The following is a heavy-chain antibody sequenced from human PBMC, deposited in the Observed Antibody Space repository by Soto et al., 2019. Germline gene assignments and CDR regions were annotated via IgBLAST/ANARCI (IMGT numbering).Heavy chain of an antibody. CDR2: IYSGGST. CDR3: ARLTLLWFGEKGMAV. V-gene: IGHV3-66*04. J-gene: IGHJ6*02. D-gene: IGHD3-10*01. Sequence: EVQLVESGGGLVQPGGSLRLSCAASGFTVSSNYMSWVRQAPGKGLEWVSVIYSGGSTYYADSVKGRFTISRDNSKNTLYLQMNCLRAEDTAVYYCARLTLLWFGEKGMAVWGRGTTVTVSS. CDR1: GFTVSSNY.